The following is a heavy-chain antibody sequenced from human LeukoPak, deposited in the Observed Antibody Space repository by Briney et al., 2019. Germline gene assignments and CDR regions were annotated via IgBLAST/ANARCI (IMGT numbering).Heavy chain of an antibody. CDR2: IYPGDSDT. V-gene: IGHV5-51*01. CDR3: ARQHNEYGDYGWFDP. CDR1: GYSFTSYW. D-gene: IGHD4-17*01. Sequence: GESLKISCKGSGYSFTSYWIGWVRQMPGKGLEWMGIIYPGDSDTRYSPSFQGQVTISADKSISTAYLQWSSLKASDTAMYYCARQHNEYGDYGWFDPWGQGTLVTVSS. J-gene: IGHJ5*02.